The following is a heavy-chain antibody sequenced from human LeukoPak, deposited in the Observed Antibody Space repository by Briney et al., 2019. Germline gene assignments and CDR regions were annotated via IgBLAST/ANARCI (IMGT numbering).Heavy chain of an antibody. Sequence: PGGSLRLSCAASGFTFSSYGMHWVRQAPGKGLEWVAFIRYDGSNKYYADSVKGRFTISRDNSKNTLYLQMNSLRAEDTAVYYCAKDLSVVAAIYYWGQGTLVTVSS. J-gene: IGHJ4*02. CDR1: GFTFSSYG. V-gene: IGHV3-30*02. D-gene: IGHD2-15*01. CDR2: IRYDGSNK. CDR3: AKDLSVVAAIYY.